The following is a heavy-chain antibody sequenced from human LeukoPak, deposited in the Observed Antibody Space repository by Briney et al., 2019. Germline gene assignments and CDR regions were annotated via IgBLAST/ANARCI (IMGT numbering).Heavy chain of an antibody. Sequence: GSLRLSCAASGFTFSSYAMHWVRQAPGKGLEWVAVISYDGSNKYYADSVKGRFTISRDNSKNTLYLQMNSLRAEDTAVYYCARVGYDFWSGYDNWFDPWGQGTLVTVSS. CDR2: ISYDGSNK. CDR1: GFTFSSYA. J-gene: IGHJ5*02. CDR3: ARVGYDFWSGYDNWFDP. V-gene: IGHV3-30-3*01. D-gene: IGHD3-3*01.